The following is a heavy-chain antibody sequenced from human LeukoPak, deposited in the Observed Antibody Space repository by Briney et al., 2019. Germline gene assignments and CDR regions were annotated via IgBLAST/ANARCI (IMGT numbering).Heavy chain of an antibody. V-gene: IGHV3-7*01. Sequence: GGPLRLSCVTSGFTSSDYWMGWVRQGPGKRLEWVASINQDGGENYYVDSVKGRFTISRDNAKNSLYLQMNSLRAEDTAIYYRTRDGDTSGYSDWGQGTRVTVSS. CDR3: TRDGDTSGYSD. CDR2: INQDGGEN. CDR1: GFTSSDYW. J-gene: IGHJ4*02. D-gene: IGHD3-22*01.